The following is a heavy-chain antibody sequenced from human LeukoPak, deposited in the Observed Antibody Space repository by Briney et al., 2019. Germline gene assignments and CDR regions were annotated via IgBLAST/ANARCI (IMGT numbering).Heavy chain of an antibody. J-gene: IGHJ6*02. V-gene: IGHV1-2*02. Sequence: ASVKLSSKASGYTFTGYYMHWVRQAPPQGLEWMAWINPNSGGTNYPQKLHGRVTMTRDTSISTAYMELSRLRSDDTAVYYCARGLVVPAILGYYGMDVWGQGTTVTVSS. CDR2: INPNSGGT. D-gene: IGHD2-21*02. CDR3: ARGLVVPAILGYYGMDV. CDR1: GYTFTGYY.